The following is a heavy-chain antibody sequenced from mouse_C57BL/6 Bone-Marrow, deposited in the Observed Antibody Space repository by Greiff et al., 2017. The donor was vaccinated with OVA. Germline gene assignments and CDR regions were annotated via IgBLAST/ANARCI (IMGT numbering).Heavy chain of an antibody. CDR1: GYAFSSSW. CDR2: IYPGDGDT. CDR3: ARDDYLAWFAY. Sequence: QVQLQQSGPELVKPGASVKISCKASGYAFSSSWMNWVKQRPGKGLEWIGRIYPGDGDTNYNGKFKGKATLTADKSSSTAYMQLSSLTSEDSAVYCCARDDYLAWFAYWGQGTLVTVSA. J-gene: IGHJ3*01. D-gene: IGHD2-4*01. V-gene: IGHV1-82*01.